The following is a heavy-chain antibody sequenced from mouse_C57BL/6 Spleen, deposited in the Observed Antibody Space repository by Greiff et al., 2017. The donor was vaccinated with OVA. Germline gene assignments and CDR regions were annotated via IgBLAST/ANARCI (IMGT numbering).Heavy chain of an antibody. D-gene: IGHD1-1*01. Sequence: EVKVVESGGGLVKPGGSLKLSCAASGFTFSSYAMSWVRQTPEKRLEWVATISDGGSYTYYPDNVKGRFTISRDNAKNNLYLQMSHLKSEDTAMYYCASITTVVATGYFDVWGTGTTVTVSS. V-gene: IGHV5-4*03. J-gene: IGHJ1*03. CDR1: GFTFSSYA. CDR3: ASITTVVATGYFDV. CDR2: ISDGGSYT.